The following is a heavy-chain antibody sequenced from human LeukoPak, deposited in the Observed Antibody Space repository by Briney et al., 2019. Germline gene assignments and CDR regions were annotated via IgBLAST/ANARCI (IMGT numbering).Heavy chain of an antibody. V-gene: IGHV3-30*03. CDR2: ISYDGSNK. J-gene: IGHJ4*02. CDR3: ARVMATITSGPLDY. CDR1: GFTFSSYG. Sequence: GGSLRLSCAASGFTFSSYGMHWVRQAPGKGLEWVAVISYDGSNKYYADSVKGRFTISRDNSKNTLYLQMNGLRAEDTAVYYCARVMATITSGPLDYWGQGTLVTVSS. D-gene: IGHD5-24*01.